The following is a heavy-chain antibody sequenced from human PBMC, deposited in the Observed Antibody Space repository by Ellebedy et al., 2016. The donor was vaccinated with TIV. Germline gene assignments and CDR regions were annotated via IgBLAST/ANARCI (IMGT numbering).Heavy chain of an antibody. D-gene: IGHD2-15*01. J-gene: IGHJ4*02. Sequence: GESLKISCRISGFTVGSNYTDWIRQAPGKGLEWVSALHPGDTTRYADSVKDRFTISRDNSKNTLFLQMDSLTVEDTAVYFCARYRYCGGGSCRGNFDYWGQGTLVTVSS. CDR2: LHPGDTT. CDR1: GFTVGSNY. CDR3: ARYRYCGGGSCRGNFDY. V-gene: IGHV3-66*01.